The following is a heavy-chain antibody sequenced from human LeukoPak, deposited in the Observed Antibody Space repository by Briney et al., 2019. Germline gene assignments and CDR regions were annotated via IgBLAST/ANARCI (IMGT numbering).Heavy chain of an antibody. CDR2: INPNSGGT. D-gene: IGHD3-3*01. CDR3: ARGRPTYHFWSGSYDY. CDR1: GYTFTGYY. J-gene: IGHJ4*02. V-gene: IGHV1-2*06. Sequence: ASVKVSCKASGYTFTGYYMHWVRQAPGQGLEWMGRINPNSGGTNYAQKFQGRVTMTRDTSISTAYMELSRLRSDDTAVYYCARGRPTYHFWSGSYDYWGQGAQVTVSS.